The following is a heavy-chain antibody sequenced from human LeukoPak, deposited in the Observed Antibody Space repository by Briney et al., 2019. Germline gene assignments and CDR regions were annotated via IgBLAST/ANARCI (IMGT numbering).Heavy chain of an antibody. CDR1: GGSISSYY. CDR3: ASYSSGYYSFDY. Sequence: SETLSLTCTVSGGSISSYYWSWIRQPPGKGLEWIGYIYYSGSTNYNPSLKSRVTISVDTSKNQFSLKLSSVTAADTAVYYCASYSSGYYSFDYWGQGTLVTVSS. D-gene: IGHD3-22*01. CDR2: IYYSGST. V-gene: IGHV4-59*12. J-gene: IGHJ4*02.